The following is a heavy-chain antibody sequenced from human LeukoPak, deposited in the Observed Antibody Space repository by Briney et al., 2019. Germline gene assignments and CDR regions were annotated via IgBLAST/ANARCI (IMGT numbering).Heavy chain of an antibody. CDR2: IYYSGST. CDR1: GGSVSSGSYY. D-gene: IGHD3-16*01. CDR3: ARVYYDYVWGSCHYFDY. V-gene: IGHV4-61*01. J-gene: IGHJ4*02. Sequence: SETLSLTCTVSGGSVSSGSYYWSWIRQPPGKGLEWIGYIYYSGSTNYNPSLKSRVTISVDTSKNQFSLKLSSVTAADTAVYYCARVYYDYVWGSCHYFDYWGQGTLVTVSS.